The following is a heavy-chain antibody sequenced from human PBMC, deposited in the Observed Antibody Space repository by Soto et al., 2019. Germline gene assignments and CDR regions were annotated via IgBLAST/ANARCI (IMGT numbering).Heavy chain of an antibody. D-gene: IGHD3-16*02. J-gene: IGHJ4*02. Sequence: EVQLLESGGGLVQPGGSLRLSCAASGFTFSSYAMSWVRQAPGKGLEWVSAISGSGGSTYYADSVKGRFTISRDNSKNTLYLQMNSLRAEDTAVYYCAKRTNWKTMITFGGVIGHIDYWGQGTLVTVSS. CDR2: ISGSGGST. CDR1: GFTFSSYA. CDR3: AKRTNWKTMITFGGVIGHIDY. V-gene: IGHV3-23*01.